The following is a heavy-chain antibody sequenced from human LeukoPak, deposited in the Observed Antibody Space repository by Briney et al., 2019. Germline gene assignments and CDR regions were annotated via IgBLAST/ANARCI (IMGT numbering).Heavy chain of an antibody. CDR2: IYTSGST. D-gene: IGHD3-3*01. CDR1: GGSITSANYY. J-gene: IGHJ3*02. CDR3: ARGEWAFDI. V-gene: IGHV4-61*02. Sequence: SQTLSLTCTVSGGSITSANYYWTWIRQPAGKGLEWIGRIYTSGSTNYNPSLKSRVTMSVDTSKNQFSLKLSSVTAADTAVYYCARGEWAFDIWGQGTMVTVSS.